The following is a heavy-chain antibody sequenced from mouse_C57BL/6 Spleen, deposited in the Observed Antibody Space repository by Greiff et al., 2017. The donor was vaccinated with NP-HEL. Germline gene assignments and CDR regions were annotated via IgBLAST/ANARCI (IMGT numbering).Heavy chain of an antibody. CDR2: INPNNGGT. D-gene: IGHD3-3*01. Sequence: EVQLQQSGPELVKPGASVKIPCKASGYTFTDYNMDWVKQSHGKSLEWIGDINPNNGGTIYNQKFKGKATLTVDKSSSTAYMELRRLTSEDTAVYYWARAGPAWFAYWGQGTLVTVSA. J-gene: IGHJ3*01. V-gene: IGHV1-18*01. CDR3: ARAGPAWFAY. CDR1: GYTFTDYN.